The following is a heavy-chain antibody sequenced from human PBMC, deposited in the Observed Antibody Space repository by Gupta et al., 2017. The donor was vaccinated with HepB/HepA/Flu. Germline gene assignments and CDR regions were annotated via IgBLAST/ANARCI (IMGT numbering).Heavy chain of an antibody. Sequence: VQPVASGARVVRPGGSLRLSCEPGGFLFDDYGMTWVRQAPGKGPEWGCGVTKNGGATRCAESVKGRFAISRDNAEKSVHLQMNRLTAEDTALYYCARGISFIVDWGQGTLVTVSS. CDR1: GFLFDDYG. CDR3: ARGISFIVD. V-gene: IGHV3-20*04. D-gene: IGHD3-16*02. CDR2: VTKNGGAT. J-gene: IGHJ4*02.